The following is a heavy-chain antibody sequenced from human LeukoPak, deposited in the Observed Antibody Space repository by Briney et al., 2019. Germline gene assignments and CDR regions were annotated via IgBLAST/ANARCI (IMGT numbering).Heavy chain of an antibody. CDR1: GYTFTGYY. V-gene: IGHV1-18*04. CDR2: ISAYNGNT. J-gene: IGHJ4*02. D-gene: IGHD3-9*01. CDR3: AREDYDILTGYSYYFDY. Sequence: ASVKVSCKASGYTFTGYYMHWVRQAPGQGLEWMGWISAYNGNTNYAQKLQGRVTMTTDTSTSTAYMELRSLRSDDTAVYYCAREDYDILTGYSYYFDYWGQGTLVTVSS.